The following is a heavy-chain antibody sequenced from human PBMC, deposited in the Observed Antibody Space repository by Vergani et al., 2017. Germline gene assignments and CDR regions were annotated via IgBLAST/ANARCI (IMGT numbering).Heavy chain of an antibody. CDR3: ARDLRGYSYGFGVGADY. D-gene: IGHD5-18*01. J-gene: IGHJ4*02. Sequence: QVQLVESGGGVVQPGRSLRLSCAASGFTFSSYGMHWVRQAPGKGLEWVAVIWYDGSNKYYADSVKGRFTISRDSSKNTLLLQMNSLRAEDTAVYYCARDLRGYSYGFGVGADYWGQGTLVTVSS. V-gene: IGHV3-33*01. CDR2: IWYDGSNK. CDR1: GFTFSSYG.